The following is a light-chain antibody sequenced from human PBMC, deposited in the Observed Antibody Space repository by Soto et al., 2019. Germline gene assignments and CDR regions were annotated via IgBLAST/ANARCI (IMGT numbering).Light chain of an antibody. Sequence: EIVLTQSPGTLSFSTGERATLSCRASQSVSSSYLAWYQQKPGQAPRLLIYGASSRATGIPDRFSGSGSGTDFTLTISRLEPEDFAVYYCQQYGSSPRTFGQGTTVEIK. CDR1: QSVSSSY. J-gene: IGKJ1*01. CDR2: GAS. V-gene: IGKV3-20*01. CDR3: QQYGSSPRT.